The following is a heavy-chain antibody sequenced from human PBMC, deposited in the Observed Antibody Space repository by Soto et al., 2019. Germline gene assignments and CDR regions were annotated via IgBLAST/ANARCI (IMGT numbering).Heavy chain of an antibody. J-gene: IGHJ4*02. CDR2: IYKTGST. CDR1: GGSISSGDYY. D-gene: IGHD4-17*01. Sequence: QVQLQESGPGLVKPSQTLPLTCTVSGGSISSGDYYWSWIRQPPGKGLEWIGYIYKTGSTDYNPSLKSRVTISVDMSKNQFSLNLRSVTAADTAVYYCAREMWSTVTTFDCWGQGTLVTVSS. CDR3: AREMWSTVTTFDC. V-gene: IGHV4-30-4*01.